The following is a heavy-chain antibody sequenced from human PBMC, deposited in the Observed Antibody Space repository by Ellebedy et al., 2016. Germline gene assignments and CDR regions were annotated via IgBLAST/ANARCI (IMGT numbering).Heavy chain of an antibody. Sequence: GGSLRLXCEASTFTFSAFAFHWVRQAPGKGLEWVALISYNGDKIHYADSVRGRFTISRDNSKNTLCLQMISPRPEDTAVYYCAIGSCDGDCFLIDYWGQGTLVTVSS. CDR2: ISYNGDKI. CDR3: AIGSCDGDCFLIDY. D-gene: IGHD2-21*02. CDR1: TFTFSAFA. V-gene: IGHV3-30-3*01. J-gene: IGHJ4*02.